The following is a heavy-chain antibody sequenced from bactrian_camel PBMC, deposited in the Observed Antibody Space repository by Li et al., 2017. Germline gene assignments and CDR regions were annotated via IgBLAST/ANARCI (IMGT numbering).Heavy chain of an antibody. CDR3: AQDSGWGSSIDCGRTWYQYNY. D-gene: IGHD6*01. J-gene: IGHJ4*01. Sequence: HVQLVESGGGSVQAGGSLRLSCAASKYRIIDYYMAWYRQPPGKEREGVAAVDRTETTTYADSVKGRFIISIDNAKKTLYLQMNSLKSEDTAMYYCAQDSGWGSSIDCGRTWYQYNYWGQGTQVTVS. CDR2: VDRTETT. CDR1: KYRIIDYY. V-gene: IGHV3S53*01.